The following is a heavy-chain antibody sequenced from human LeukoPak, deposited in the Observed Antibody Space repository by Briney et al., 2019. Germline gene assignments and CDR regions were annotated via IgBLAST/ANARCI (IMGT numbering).Heavy chain of an antibody. CDR3: ARDDLGPCQYSSGCRGHDY. CDR1: GGSISDSDYY. D-gene: IGHD6-19*01. CDR2: IYYIGST. Sequence: ASETLPLTCTVSGGSISDSDYYWSWIRQPPGRGLEWIGNIYYIGSTSYNPSLKSRLTFSIDTFNNQFFLHLSSVTAADTAVYYCARDDLGPCQYSSGCRGHDYWGQGTLVTVSS. J-gene: IGHJ4*02. V-gene: IGHV4-39*07.